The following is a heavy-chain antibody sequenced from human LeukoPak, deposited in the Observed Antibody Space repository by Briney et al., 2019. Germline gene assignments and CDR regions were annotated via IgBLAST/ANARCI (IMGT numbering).Heavy chain of an antibody. CDR2: ISGSGGGT. Sequence: GGSLRLSCAASGFTFSSYAMSWVRQAPGKGLEWVSAISGSGGGTYYADSVKGRFTISRDNSKNTLYLQMNSLRAEDTAVYYCAKLRTWLGSSDNWFDPWGQGTLVTVSS. D-gene: IGHD6-19*01. V-gene: IGHV3-23*01. J-gene: IGHJ5*02. CDR3: AKLRTWLGSSDNWFDP. CDR1: GFTFSSYA.